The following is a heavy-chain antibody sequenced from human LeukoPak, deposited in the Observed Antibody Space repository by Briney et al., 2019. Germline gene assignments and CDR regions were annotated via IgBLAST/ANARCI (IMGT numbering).Heavy chain of an antibody. V-gene: IGHV4-38-2*01. CDR3: ARMGVSYYYDSSTYYPTAFDV. CDR1: GYSISSGYY. D-gene: IGHD3-22*01. J-gene: IGHJ3*01. Sequence: ASETLSLTCAVSGYSISSGYYWGWIRQSPGKGLEWIATIFHSGSIYYNPSLKSRVTLSVDTSKNQFSLRLNSVTAADTALYYCARMGVSYYYDSSTYYPTAFDVWGQGTMVSVPS. CDR2: IFHSGSI.